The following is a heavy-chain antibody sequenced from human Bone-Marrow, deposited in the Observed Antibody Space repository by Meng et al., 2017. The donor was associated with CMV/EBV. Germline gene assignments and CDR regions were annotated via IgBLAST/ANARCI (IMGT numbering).Heavy chain of an antibody. D-gene: IGHD6-6*01. V-gene: IGHV3-30*04. J-gene: IGHJ4*02. CDR1: GFTFSSYA. CDR3: AKRGAARVMSRKDYFDY. CDR2: ISYDGSNK. Sequence: GGSLRLSCAASGFTFSSYAMHWVRQAPGKGLEWVAVISYDGSNKYYADSVKGRFTISRDNSKNTLYLQMNSLRAEDTAVYYCAKRGAARVMSRKDYFDYWGQGTLVTVSS.